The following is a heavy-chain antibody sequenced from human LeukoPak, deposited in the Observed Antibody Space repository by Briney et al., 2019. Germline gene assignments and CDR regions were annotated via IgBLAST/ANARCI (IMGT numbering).Heavy chain of an antibody. CDR1: GFTFSSYW. V-gene: IGHV3-7*03. Sequence: GGSLRLSCAASGFTFSSYWMSWVRQAPGKGLEWVANIKQDGSEKYYVDSVKGRFTISRDNAKNSLYLQMNSLRAEDTAVYYCAKEYGDYVFDYWGQGTLVTVSS. CDR3: AKEYGDYVFDY. D-gene: IGHD4-17*01. J-gene: IGHJ4*02. CDR2: IKQDGSEK.